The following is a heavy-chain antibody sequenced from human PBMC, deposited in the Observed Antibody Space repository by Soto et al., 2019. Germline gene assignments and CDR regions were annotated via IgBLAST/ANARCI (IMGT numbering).Heavy chain of an antibody. CDR1: GGSFSDYY. J-gene: IGHJ5*02. CDR3: AREGRHCTSTSCYGWWFDP. V-gene: IGHV4-34*01. Sequence: QVQLQQWGAGLLKPSETLSLTCAVYGGSFSDYYWSWIRQAPGKGLEWIGETSHSNPSLKSRVSISVDTSKNQFSLKLTSVTAADTALYYCAREGRHCTSTSCYGWWFDPWGQGTLVTVSS. CDR2: TSH. D-gene: IGHD2-2*01.